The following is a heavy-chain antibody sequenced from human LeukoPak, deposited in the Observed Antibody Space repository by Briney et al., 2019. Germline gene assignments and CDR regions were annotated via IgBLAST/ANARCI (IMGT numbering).Heavy chain of an antibody. J-gene: IGHJ4*02. V-gene: IGHV4-39*02. CDR1: GGSISSSSYY. Sequence: PSETLSLTCTVSGGSISSSSYYWGWIRQPPGKGLEWIGSIYYSGSTYYNPSLKSRVIISVDTSKNQFSLKLSSVTAADTAVYYCARDGGGGDCPRCFGYWGQGTLVTVSS. D-gene: IGHD2-21*01. CDR3: ARDGGGGDCPRCFGY. CDR2: IYYSGST.